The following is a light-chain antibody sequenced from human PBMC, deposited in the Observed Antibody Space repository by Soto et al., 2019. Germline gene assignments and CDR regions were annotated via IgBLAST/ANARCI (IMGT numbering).Light chain of an antibody. J-gene: IGKJ1*01. V-gene: IGKV3-20*01. Sequence: EIVLTRSPGTLALSRGEGSTLSCRASQSVSNNYLAWYQQKPGQAPRLLIYGASNRATGIPDRFSGSGSGTDFTLTISRLEPEDFAVYYCQQYGSSGTLGQGTKVDIK. CDR3: QQYGSSGT. CDR2: GAS. CDR1: QSVSNNY.